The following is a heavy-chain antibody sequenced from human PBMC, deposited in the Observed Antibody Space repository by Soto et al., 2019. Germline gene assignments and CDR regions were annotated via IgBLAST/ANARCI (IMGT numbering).Heavy chain of an antibody. CDR2: IYTSGST. D-gene: IGHD3-22*01. CDR1: CGSIISYY. Sequence: SETLSLTCTFSCGSIISYYWSWIRQPAGKGLEWIGRIYTSGSTNYNPSLKSRVTMSVDTSKNQFSLKLSSVTAADTAVYYCAREGPYYYDSSGYLFDIWGQGTMVTVSS. J-gene: IGHJ3*02. V-gene: IGHV4-4*07. CDR3: AREGPYYYDSSGYLFDI.